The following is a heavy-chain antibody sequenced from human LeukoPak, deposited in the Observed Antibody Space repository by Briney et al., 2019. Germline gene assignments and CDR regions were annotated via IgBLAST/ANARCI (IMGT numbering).Heavy chain of an antibody. V-gene: IGHV3-7*03. Sequence: GGSLRLSCEGSGFTFSNYWMSWVRQAPGKGLEWVANIQQHGSETYYGDSVKGRFTISRDNAKNSLYLQMNSLRAEDTALYYCAKDLGPGSMATSPGFDYWGQGTLVTVSS. CDR3: AKDLGPGSMATSPGFDY. CDR1: GFTFSNYW. CDR2: IQQHGSET. J-gene: IGHJ4*02. D-gene: IGHD5-24*01.